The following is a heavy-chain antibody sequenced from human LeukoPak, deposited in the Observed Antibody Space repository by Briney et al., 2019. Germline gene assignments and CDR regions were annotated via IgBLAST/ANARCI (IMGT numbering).Heavy chain of an antibody. Sequence: GRSLRLSCAASGFTFSSYAMHWVRQAPGKGLEWVAVISYDGSNKYYADSVKGRFTISRDNSKNTLYPQMNSLRAEDTAVYYCAREGVSSGWYCIFDYWGQGTLVTVSS. J-gene: IGHJ4*02. CDR1: GFTFSSYA. CDR3: AREGVSSGWYCIFDY. V-gene: IGHV3-30-3*01. D-gene: IGHD6-19*01. CDR2: ISYDGSNK.